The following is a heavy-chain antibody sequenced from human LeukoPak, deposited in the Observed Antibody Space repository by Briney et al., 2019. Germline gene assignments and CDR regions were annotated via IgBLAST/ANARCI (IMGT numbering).Heavy chain of an antibody. CDR3: ARYGSGHLDY. J-gene: IGHJ4*02. CDR2: ISSSGSTI. CDR1: GFTFSSYS. V-gene: IGHV3-48*04. Sequence: GGSLRLSCAASGFTFSSYSMNWVRQAPGKGLEWVSYISSSGSTIYYADSVKGRFTISRDNAKNSLYLQMNSLGAEDTAVYYCARYGSGHLDYWGQGTLVTVSS. D-gene: IGHD3-10*01.